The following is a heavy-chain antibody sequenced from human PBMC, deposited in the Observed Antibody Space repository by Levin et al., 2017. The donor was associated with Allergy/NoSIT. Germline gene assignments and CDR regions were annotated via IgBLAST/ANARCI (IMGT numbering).Heavy chain of an antibody. CDR2: IYSGGST. V-gene: IGHV3-53*01. CDR3: ARGHYCGGDCSETAEYFQH. CDR1: GFTVSSNY. J-gene: IGHJ1*01. Sequence: GESLKISCAASGFTVSSNYMSWVRQAPGKGLEWVSVIYSGGSTYYADSVKGRFTISRDNSKNTLYLQMNSLRAEDTAVYYCARGHYCGGDCSETAEYFQHWGQGTLVTVSS. D-gene: IGHD2-21*02.